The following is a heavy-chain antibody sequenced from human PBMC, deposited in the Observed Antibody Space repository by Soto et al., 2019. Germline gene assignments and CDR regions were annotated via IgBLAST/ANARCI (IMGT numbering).Heavy chain of an antibody. CDR2: IIPVLGAP. V-gene: IGHV1-69*01. J-gene: IGHJ4*02. CDR3: ARDRHYENHTFYYLKYYFDY. Sequence: QVQLVQSGTEVKKPGSSVNVSCKTSGGTFSSFPIAWVRQAPGQGLEWVGGIIPVLGAPSYAQTFQGRVTITADESTSAAYLELSSLRSDDTAVYFCARDRHYENHTFYYLKYYFDYWGQGTLVTVSS. D-gene: IGHD3-22*01. CDR1: GGTFSSFP.